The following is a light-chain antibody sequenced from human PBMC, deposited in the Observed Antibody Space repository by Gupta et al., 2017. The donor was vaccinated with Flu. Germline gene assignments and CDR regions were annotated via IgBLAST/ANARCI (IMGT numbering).Light chain of an antibody. CDR3: QQYGSSLFT. Sequence: EIVLTQSPGTLSLSPGEGATLSCRASQSVSSSYLAWYQQKPGQAPRLLIYGASSRATGIPDRFSGSGSGTDFTLTISRLEPEDFAVYYCQQYGSSLFTFGGGTKVEIK. CDR2: GAS. J-gene: IGKJ4*01. V-gene: IGKV3-20*01. CDR1: QSVSSSY.